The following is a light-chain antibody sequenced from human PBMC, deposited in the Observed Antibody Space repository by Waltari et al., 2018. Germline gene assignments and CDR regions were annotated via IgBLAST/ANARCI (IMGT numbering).Light chain of an antibody. CDR1: EIGTKS. Sequence: SYVLTQPPSVSVAPGQTARITCGGDEIGTKSVHWYQQKPGQAPVLLIYYNSDRPSGTPERFSASNSGNTATLTITRVEAGNEADYYCQVWDSSRDQYVFGTGTKVTVL. V-gene: IGLV3-21*04. CDR2: YNS. CDR3: QVWDSSRDQYV. J-gene: IGLJ1*01.